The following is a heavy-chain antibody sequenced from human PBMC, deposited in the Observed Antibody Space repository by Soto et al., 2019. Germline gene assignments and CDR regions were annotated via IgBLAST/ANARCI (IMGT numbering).Heavy chain of an antibody. V-gene: IGHV1-69*05. CDR2: IIPICGTA. J-gene: IGHJ6*02. Sequence: SVKVSCKASGGTFSSYAISWVRQAPGQGLEWMGGIIPICGTANYAQKFQERVTITRDMSTSTAYMELSSLRSEDTAVYYCAAESYYYDSSGYYRYYYYYGMDVWGQGTTVTVSS. D-gene: IGHD3-22*01. CDR3: AAESYYYDSSGYYRYYYYYGMDV. CDR1: GGTFSSYA.